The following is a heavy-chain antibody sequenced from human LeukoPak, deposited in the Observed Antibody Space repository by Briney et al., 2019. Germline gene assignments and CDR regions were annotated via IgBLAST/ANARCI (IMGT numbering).Heavy chain of an antibody. V-gene: IGHV1-2*02. CDR1: GCTFTGYY. CDR2: INSNSGGT. J-gene: IGHJ4*02. CDR3: ARDIYDSSGYGGGDLAWYFDY. D-gene: IGHD3-22*01. Sequence: ASVKVSCKASGCTFTGYYLHGVGQAAGQGGDGVGWINSNSGGTNYAQKFQGRVTMTRDTSISTAYMELSRLRSDDTAVYYCARDIYDSSGYGGGDLAWYFDYWGQGTLVTVSS.